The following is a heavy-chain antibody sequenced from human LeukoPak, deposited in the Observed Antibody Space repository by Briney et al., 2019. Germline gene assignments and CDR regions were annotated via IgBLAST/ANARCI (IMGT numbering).Heavy chain of an antibody. J-gene: IGHJ2*01. Sequence: GGSLRLSCAASGFTFSSYDMHWVRQATGKGLDWVSSIGTSGYTYYPGSVNHRSTISIENANNSLYLQMNSLRAGYTAVYYCASAGYGYLYFDLWGRGTLVTVSS. D-gene: IGHD5-18*01. CDR2: IGTSGYT. CDR3: ASAGYGYLYFDL. V-gene: IGHV3-13*01. CDR1: GFTFSSYD.